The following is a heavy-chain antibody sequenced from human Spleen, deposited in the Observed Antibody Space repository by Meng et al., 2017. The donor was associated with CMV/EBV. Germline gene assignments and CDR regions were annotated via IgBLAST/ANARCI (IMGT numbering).Heavy chain of an antibody. J-gene: IGHJ4*02. CDR1: GFTFSSYA. CDR3: ARGANYDFWSGYDYFDF. CDR2: INLDGSAK. Sequence: GGSLRLSCAASGFTFSSYAMSWVRQAPGKGLEWVANINLDGSAKNYVDSVKGRFTISRDNAKNSVFLQMNSLRTDDTAVYYCARGANYDFWSGYDYFDFWGQGTLVTVSS. D-gene: IGHD3-3*01. V-gene: IGHV3-7*01.